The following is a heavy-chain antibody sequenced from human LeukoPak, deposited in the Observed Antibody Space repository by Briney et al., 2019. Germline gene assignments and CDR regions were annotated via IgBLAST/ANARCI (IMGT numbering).Heavy chain of an antibody. Sequence: SETLSLTCTVSGDSISSYYWSWIRQPPGKGLEWIGYIYYSGSTNYNPSLKSRVTISVDTSKNQFSLKLSSVTAADTAVYYCARDGDYGDFDYWGQGTLVTVSS. D-gene: IGHD4-17*01. V-gene: IGHV4-59*01. CDR2: IYYSGST. CDR3: ARDGDYGDFDY. J-gene: IGHJ4*02. CDR1: GDSISSYY.